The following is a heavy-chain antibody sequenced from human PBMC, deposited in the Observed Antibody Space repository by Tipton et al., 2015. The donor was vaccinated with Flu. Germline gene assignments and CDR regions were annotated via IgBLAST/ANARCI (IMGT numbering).Heavy chain of an antibody. J-gene: IGHJ4*02. D-gene: IGHD5-18*01. CDR1: GFTFSSYG. Sequence: SGFTFSSYGMHWVRQAPGKRLEWVAVIWYDGSNKYYADSVKGRFTISRDNSKNTLYLQMNSLRAEDTAVYYCARDRGYSYGLPFDYWGQGTLVTVSS. V-gene: IGHV3-33*01. CDR2: IWYDGSNK. CDR3: ARDRGYSYGLPFDY.